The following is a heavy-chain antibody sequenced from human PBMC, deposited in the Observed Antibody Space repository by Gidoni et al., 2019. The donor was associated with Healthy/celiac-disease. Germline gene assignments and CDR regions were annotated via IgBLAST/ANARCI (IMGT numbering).Heavy chain of an antibody. V-gene: IGHV4-34*01. D-gene: IGHD6-6*01. Sequence: QLQLQQWGSGLLQPSETLSLTCAVFGGSFRGYYWSWIRQPPGKGLEWIGEIHHSRSTHYNPSLKSRVTISVDTSKNQFSLKLSSVTAADTAVYYCARARLYSSTSFFDYWGQGTLVTVSS. CDR1: GGSFRGYY. CDR2: IHHSRST. J-gene: IGHJ4*02. CDR3: ARARLYSSTSFFDY.